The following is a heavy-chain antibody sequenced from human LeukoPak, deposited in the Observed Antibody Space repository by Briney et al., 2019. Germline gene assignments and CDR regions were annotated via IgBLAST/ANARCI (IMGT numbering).Heavy chain of an antibody. J-gene: IGHJ4*02. CDR3: AGHHPRNTVDF. V-gene: IGHV4-59*08. Sequence: SSETLSLTGTGSGGSISSYYWSWIRQPPGKGLEWIAYISDIGSINYNPSLKSRVTISLDTSKNQFSLKLSSVTAADTAVYYCAGHHPRNTVDFWGQGTLVTVSS. CDR2: ISDIGSI. CDR1: GGSISSYY. D-gene: IGHD2/OR15-2a*01.